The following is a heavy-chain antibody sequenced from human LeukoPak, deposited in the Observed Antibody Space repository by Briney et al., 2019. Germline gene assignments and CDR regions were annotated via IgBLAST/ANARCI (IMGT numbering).Heavy chain of an antibody. CDR2: IYHSGST. CDR3: AKGLWGDYSAFDI. CDR1: GGSISSSNW. Sequence: PSETLSLTCAVSGGSISSSNWWSWVRQPPGKGLEWIGEIYHSGSTNYNPSLKSRVTISVDKSKNQFSLKLSSVTAADTAVYYCAKGLWGDYSAFDIWGQGTMVTVSS. V-gene: IGHV4-4*02. D-gene: IGHD4-17*01. J-gene: IGHJ3*02.